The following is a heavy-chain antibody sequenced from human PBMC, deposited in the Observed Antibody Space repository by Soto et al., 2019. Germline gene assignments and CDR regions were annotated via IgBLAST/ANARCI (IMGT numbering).Heavy chain of an antibody. J-gene: IGHJ6*02. Sequence: QVQLVESGGGVVQPGRSLRLSCAASGFTFSSYAMHWVRQAPGKGLEWVAVISYDGSNKYYADSVKGRFTISRDNSKNSLYLQMHSRRAEDTAVYYCARDEIRFSWAYGMDVWGQGTGVTVSS. CDR2: ISYDGSNK. CDR3: ARDEIRFSWAYGMDV. V-gene: IGHV3-30-3*01. D-gene: IGHD3-3*01. CDR1: GFTFSSYA.